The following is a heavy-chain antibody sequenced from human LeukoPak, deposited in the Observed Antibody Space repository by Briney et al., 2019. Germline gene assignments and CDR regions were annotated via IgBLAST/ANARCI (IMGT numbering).Heavy chain of an antibody. CDR3: ARGRRRSLRIAAAGKGSFDY. Sequence: PSETLSLTCAVYGGSFSGYYWSWIRQPPGKGLEWMGEINHSGSTNYNPALKSRVTISVDTSKNQFSLKLSSVTAADTAVYYCARGRRRSLRIAAAGKGSFDYWGQGTLVTVSS. V-gene: IGHV4-34*01. J-gene: IGHJ4*02. CDR2: INHSGST. CDR1: GGSFSGYY. D-gene: IGHD6-13*01.